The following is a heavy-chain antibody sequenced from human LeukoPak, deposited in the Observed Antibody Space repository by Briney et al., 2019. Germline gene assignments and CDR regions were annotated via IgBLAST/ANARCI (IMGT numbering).Heavy chain of an antibody. CDR2: ISWNSGSI. CDR3: AKVDGYSSGMAGYFDY. J-gene: IGHJ4*02. D-gene: IGHD6-19*01. CDR1: GFTFDDYA. V-gene: IGHV3-9*01. Sequence: SLRLSCAASGFTFDDYAMHWVRQAPGKGLEWVSGISWNSGSIGYADSVKGRFTISRDNSKNTLYLQMNSLRAEDTAVYYCAKVDGYSSGMAGYFDYWGQGTLVTVSS.